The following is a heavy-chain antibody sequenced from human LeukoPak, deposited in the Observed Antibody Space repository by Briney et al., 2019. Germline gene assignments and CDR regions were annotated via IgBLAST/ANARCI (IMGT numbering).Heavy chain of an antibody. CDR3: AKRIAALAAAGTWQFDY. V-gene: IGHV3-30*02. Sequence: GGSLRLSCAASGFTFSGFGMHWVRQAPGKGLEWVAYIHTDQTIQYYADSVKGRFTISRDNSKNTLYLQMKTLRSEDTAVYYCAKRIAALAAAGTWQFDYWGQETLVTVSS. D-gene: IGHD6-13*01. CDR1: GFTFSGFG. CDR2: IHTDQTIQ. J-gene: IGHJ4*02.